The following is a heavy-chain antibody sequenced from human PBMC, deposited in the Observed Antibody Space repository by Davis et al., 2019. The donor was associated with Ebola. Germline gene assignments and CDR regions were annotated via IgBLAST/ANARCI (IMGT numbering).Heavy chain of an antibody. J-gene: IGHJ5*02. CDR3: ANLWFGELLYLNWFDP. D-gene: IGHD3-10*01. CDR2: ISGSTYYI. V-gene: IGHV3-21*01. Sequence: GESLKISCAASGFSFSSYNMNWVRQAPGKGLEWVSSISGSTYYIYYAVSVMGRFTISRDNAKNSLYLQMNSLRDEDTAVYYCANLWFGELLYLNWFDPWGQGTLVTVSS. CDR1: GFSFSSYN.